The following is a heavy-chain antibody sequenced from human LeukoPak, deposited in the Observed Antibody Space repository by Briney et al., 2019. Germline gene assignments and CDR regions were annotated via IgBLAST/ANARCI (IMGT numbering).Heavy chain of an antibody. V-gene: IGHV3-23*01. J-gene: IGHJ3*02. CDR1: GFTFSSYA. CDR2: ISGSGDNT. Sequence: GGSLRLSCAASGFTFSSYAMSWVRQAPGKGLEWVSGISGSGDNTYYADTVKGRFTISRDNSKNTLYVQVNSLGTEDTAVYYCAKVRVGARAGAFDIWGQGTMVTVSS. CDR3: AKVRVGARAGAFDI. D-gene: IGHD1-26*01.